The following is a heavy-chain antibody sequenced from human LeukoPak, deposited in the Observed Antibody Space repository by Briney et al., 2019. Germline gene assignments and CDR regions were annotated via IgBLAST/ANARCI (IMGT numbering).Heavy chain of an antibody. CDR2: ISGSGGTT. D-gene: IGHD6-13*01. V-gene: IGHV3-23*01. CDR1: GFTFSNYA. Sequence: GGSLRLSCAASGFTFSNYAMSWVRQAPGKGLEWASTISGSGGTTYYADSVKGRFTISRDNSKNTLYLQMSSLRAEDTAVYYCTKGSPLYSSSWPFDYWGQGILVTVSS. J-gene: IGHJ4*02. CDR3: TKGSPLYSSSWPFDY.